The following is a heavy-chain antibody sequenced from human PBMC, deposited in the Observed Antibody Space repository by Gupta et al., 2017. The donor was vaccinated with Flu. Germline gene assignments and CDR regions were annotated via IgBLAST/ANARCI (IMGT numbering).Heavy chain of an antibody. CDR1: GFSFSSYA. Sequence: QEQLVESGGGVVQPGRSLRLSCAAPGFSFSSYALYWVRQAPGKGLEWVAVISYDGGSIDYADSVKGRFTISRDKSKNTLYLQMNSLRADDTAVYYCAGYGDFASWGQGALVTVSS. CDR2: ISYDGGSI. V-gene: IGHV3-30-3*01. CDR3: AGYGDFAS. J-gene: IGHJ4*02. D-gene: IGHD4-17*01.